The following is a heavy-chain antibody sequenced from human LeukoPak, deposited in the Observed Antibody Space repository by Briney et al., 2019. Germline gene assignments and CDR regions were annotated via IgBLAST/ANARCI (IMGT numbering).Heavy chain of an antibody. J-gene: IGHJ5*02. CDR1: GGSISSSSYY. V-gene: IGHV4-39*01. CDR2: IYYSGST. CDR3: ARRSDTAMVIGKNWFDP. D-gene: IGHD5-18*01. Sequence: PSETLSLTCTVSGGSISSSSYYWGWIRQPPGKGLEWIGSIYYSGSTYYNPSLKSRVTISVDTSKNQFSLKLSSVTAADTAVYYCARRSDTAMVIGKNWFDPWGQGTLVTVSS.